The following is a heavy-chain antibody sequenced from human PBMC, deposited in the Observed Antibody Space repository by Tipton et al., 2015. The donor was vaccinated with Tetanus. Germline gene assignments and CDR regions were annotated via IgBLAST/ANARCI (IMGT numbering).Heavy chain of an antibody. D-gene: IGHD2-15*01. CDR2: IHYTGST. CDR1: GGSFNDYY. CDR3: ARQSCSGGSCRFDP. J-gene: IGHJ5*02. Sequence: GLVKPSETLSLTCTVYGGSFNDYYWSWIRQPPGKGLEWIGSIHYTGSTYLNPSLKSRVTISVDTSKNQFSLNLTSVTAADTAFYYCARQSCSGGSCRFDPWGQGTLVTVSS. V-gene: IGHV4-59*04.